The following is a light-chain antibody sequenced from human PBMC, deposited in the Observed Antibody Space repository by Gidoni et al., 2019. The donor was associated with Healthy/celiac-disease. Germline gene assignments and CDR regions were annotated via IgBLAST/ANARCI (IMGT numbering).Light chain of an antibody. CDR3: QQRSNWLT. J-gene: IGKJ4*01. CDR1: QSVSSY. V-gene: IGKV3-11*01. Sequence: EIVLTQSPATLSLSPGERVTLSCRASQSVSSYLAWYQQKPGQAPRLLISDASNRATGIPARFSGSGSGTDFTLTISSLEPEDFAVYYCQQRSNWLTFGGXTKVEIK. CDR2: DAS.